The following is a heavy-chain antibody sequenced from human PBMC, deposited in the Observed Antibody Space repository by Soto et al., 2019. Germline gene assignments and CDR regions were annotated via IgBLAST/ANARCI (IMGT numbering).Heavy chain of an antibody. CDR2: INPSGGST. J-gene: IGHJ4*02. D-gene: IGHD3-9*01. CDR3: ARVSDLVLRYFDWPLNY. Sequence: ASVKVSCKASGCTFPSYYMHWVRQAPGQGLEWMGIINPSGGSTSYAQKFQGRVTMTRDTSTSTVYMELSSLRSEDTAVYYCARVSDLVLRYFDWPLNYWGQGTLVTVSS. V-gene: IGHV1-46*01. CDR1: GCTFPSYY.